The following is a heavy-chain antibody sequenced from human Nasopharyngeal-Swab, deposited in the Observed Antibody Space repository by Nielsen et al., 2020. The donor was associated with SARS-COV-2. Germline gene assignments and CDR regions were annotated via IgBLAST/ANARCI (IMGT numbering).Heavy chain of an antibody. CDR1: GFTFSDYY. V-gene: IGHV3-11*04. CDR2: ISSSGSTI. J-gene: IGHJ4*02. Sequence: GESLKISCAASGFTFSDYYMSWIRQAPGKGLEWVSYISSSGSTIYYADSVKGRFTISRDNAKNSLYLQMNSLRAEDTAVYYCARRGGYDILTGYRYYFDYWGQGTLVTVPS. CDR3: ARRGGYDILTGYRYYFDY. D-gene: IGHD3-9*01.